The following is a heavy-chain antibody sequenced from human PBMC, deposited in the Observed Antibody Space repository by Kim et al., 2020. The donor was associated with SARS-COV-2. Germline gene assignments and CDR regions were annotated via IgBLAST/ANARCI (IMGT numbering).Heavy chain of an antibody. Sequence: SLKSRVTISVDTSKNQFSLKLSSVTAADTAVYYCASRGIAAAGAGYGMDVWGQGTTVTVSS. D-gene: IGHD6-13*01. J-gene: IGHJ6*02. CDR3: ASRGIAAAGAGYGMDV. V-gene: IGHV4-34*13.